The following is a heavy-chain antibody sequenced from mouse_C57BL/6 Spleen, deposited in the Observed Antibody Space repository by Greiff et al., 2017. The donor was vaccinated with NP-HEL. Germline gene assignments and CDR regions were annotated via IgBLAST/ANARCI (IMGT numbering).Heavy chain of an antibody. CDR1: GYSFTGYY. CDR2: INPSTGGT. J-gene: IGHJ4*01. V-gene: IGHV1-42*01. Sequence: EVQLQQSGPELVKPGASVKISCKASGYSFTGYYMNWVKQSPEKSLEWIGEINPSTGGTTYNQKFKAKATLTVDKSSSTAYMQLKSLTSEDSAVYYCARRTYGSRGYAMDYWGQGTSVTVSS. D-gene: IGHD1-1*01. CDR3: ARRTYGSRGYAMDY.